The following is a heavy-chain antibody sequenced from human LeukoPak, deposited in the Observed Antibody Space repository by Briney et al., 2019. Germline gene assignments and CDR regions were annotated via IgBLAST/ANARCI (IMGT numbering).Heavy chain of an antibody. J-gene: IGHJ4*02. CDR2: INWNGGST. CDR1: GFTFDDYG. Sequence: GGSLRLSCAASGFTFDDYGMSWVRQAPGKGLEWVSGINWNGGSTVYADSVKGRFTISRDNAKNSLYLQMNSLRAEDTALYYCRALSSGGTNDYWGQGTLVTVSS. D-gene: IGHD6-19*01. V-gene: IGHV3-20*04. CDR3: RALSSGGTNDY.